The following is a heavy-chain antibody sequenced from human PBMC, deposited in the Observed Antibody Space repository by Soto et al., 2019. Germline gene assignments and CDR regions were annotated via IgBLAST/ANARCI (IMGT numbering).Heavy chain of an antibody. CDR3: ATSQKGYNWNYFDH. D-gene: IGHD1-20*01. CDR1: GGSVTSYH. CDR2: IYYSGST. Sequence: SETLSLTCVVSGGSVTSYHWSWIRQHPGKGLEWIGYIYYSGSTYYNPSLESRVSVSVDTSKNQFSLKVSGVSAADTAVYYCATSQKGYNWNYFDHWGQGALVTVSS. V-gene: IGHV4-59*04. J-gene: IGHJ4*02.